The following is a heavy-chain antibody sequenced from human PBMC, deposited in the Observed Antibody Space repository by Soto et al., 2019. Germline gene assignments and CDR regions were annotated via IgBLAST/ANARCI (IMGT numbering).Heavy chain of an antibody. CDR1: GFTFSSYG. CDR3: ARDWHSSSWFHYYYGMDV. V-gene: IGHV3-33*01. J-gene: IGHJ6*02. CDR2: IWYDGSNK. Sequence: GGSLRLSCAASGFTFSSYGMHWVRQAPGKGLEWVAVIWYDGSNKYYADSVKGRFTISRDNSKNTLYLQMNSLRAEDTAVYYCARDWHSSSWFHYYYGMDVWGQGTTVTVSS. D-gene: IGHD6-13*01.